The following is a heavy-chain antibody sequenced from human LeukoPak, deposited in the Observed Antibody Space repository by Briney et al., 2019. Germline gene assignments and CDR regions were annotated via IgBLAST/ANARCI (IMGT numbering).Heavy chain of an antibody. V-gene: IGHV3-74*01. J-gene: IGHJ6*02. CDR2: INSDGSST. Sequence: GGSLRPSCAASGFTFSSYWMHWVRQAPGKGLVWVSRINSDGSSTRYADSVKGRFTISRDNAKNTLYLQMNSLRAEDTAVYYCARSHYYDSSGYYYYYYGMDVWGQGTTVTVSS. CDR1: GFTFSSYW. D-gene: IGHD3-22*01. CDR3: ARSHYYDSSGYYYYYYGMDV.